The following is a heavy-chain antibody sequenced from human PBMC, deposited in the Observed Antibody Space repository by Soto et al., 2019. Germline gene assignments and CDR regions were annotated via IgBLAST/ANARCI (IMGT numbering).Heavy chain of an antibody. V-gene: IGHV4-31*03. CDR3: ARDSIAARPSPYYYYYGMDV. CDR2: IYYSGST. J-gene: IGHJ6*02. CDR1: GGSISRGGYY. D-gene: IGHD6-6*01. Sequence: SEALSLTCTVSGGSISRGGYYWSWIRQHPGKGLEWIGYIYYSGSTYYNPSLKSRVTISVDTSKNHFSLKLSPVTAADTAVYYCARDSIAARPSPYYYYYGMDVWGQGTTVTVSS.